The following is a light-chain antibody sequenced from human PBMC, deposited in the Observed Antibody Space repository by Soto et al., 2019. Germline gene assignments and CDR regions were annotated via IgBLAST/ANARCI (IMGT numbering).Light chain of an antibody. CDR2: GAS. Sequence: EIVLTQSPGTLSLSPGERATLSCRASQSVSSSYLAWYQQKPGQAPRLLIYGASSRATGIPDRFSGSGSGTDFTLTIIRLEPEDFAVYYCQQYGSSPYTFGQGTKLEI. V-gene: IGKV3-20*01. J-gene: IGKJ2*01. CDR3: QQYGSSPYT. CDR1: QSVSSSY.